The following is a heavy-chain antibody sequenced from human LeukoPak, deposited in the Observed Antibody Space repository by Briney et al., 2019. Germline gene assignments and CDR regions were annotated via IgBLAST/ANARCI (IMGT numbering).Heavy chain of an antibody. D-gene: IGHD4-17*01. J-gene: IGHJ5*02. CDR2: IRYDGNNK. CDR3: AKGDGYGAITRSANCNWCDR. CDR1: GLTFSSYA. Sequence: PGGSLTLSCTASGLTFSSYAMHWVRQAPGKGLEWVAFIRYDGNNKKYADSAKGRFTISRDNSKDTLYLQMHSLRAEDTAVYYGAKGDGYGAITRSANCNWCDRWGQG. V-gene: IGHV3-30*02.